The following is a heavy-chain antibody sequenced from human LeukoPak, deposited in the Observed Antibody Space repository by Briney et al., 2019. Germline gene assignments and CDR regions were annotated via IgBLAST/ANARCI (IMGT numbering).Heavy chain of an antibody. D-gene: IGHD6-19*01. Sequence: PGGSLRLSCAASGFTFSSYAMSWVRQAPGKGLEWVSAISGSGGSTYYADSVKGRFTISRDNSKNTLYLQMNSLRAEGTAVYYCAKDGYSSGWYWFDPWGQGTLVTVSS. V-gene: IGHV3-23*01. CDR1: GFTFSSYA. CDR3: AKDGYSSGWYWFDP. J-gene: IGHJ5*02. CDR2: ISGSGGST.